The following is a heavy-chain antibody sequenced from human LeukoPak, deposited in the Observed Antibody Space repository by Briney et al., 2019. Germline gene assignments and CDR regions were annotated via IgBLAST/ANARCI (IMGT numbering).Heavy chain of an antibody. CDR2: IKQDGSEK. D-gene: IGHD1-14*01. J-gene: IGHJ4*02. V-gene: IGHV3-7*01. CDR3: ARNQRRLDY. CDR1: GFTFSTYW. Sequence: PGGSLRLSCAASGFTFSTYWMSWVRQAPGKGLELVANIKQDGSEKCYVDSVKGRFTISRDNAKNSLYLQVNSLRAEDTAVYYCARNQRRLDYWGQGTLVTVSS.